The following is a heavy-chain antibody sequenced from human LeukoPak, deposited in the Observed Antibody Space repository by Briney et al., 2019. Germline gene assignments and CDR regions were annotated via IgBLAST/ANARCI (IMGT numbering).Heavy chain of an antibody. CDR2: IIPILGIA. CDR1: GGTFSSYA. Sequence: GSSVKVSCKASGGTFSSYAISWVRQAPGQGLEWMGRIIPILGIANYAQKFQGRVTITADKSTSTAYMELSSLRSEDTAVYYCARDAIMTLTIFWAWGQGTLVTVSS. CDR3: ARDAIMTLTIFWA. D-gene: IGHD3-9*01. V-gene: IGHV1-69*04. J-gene: IGHJ5*02.